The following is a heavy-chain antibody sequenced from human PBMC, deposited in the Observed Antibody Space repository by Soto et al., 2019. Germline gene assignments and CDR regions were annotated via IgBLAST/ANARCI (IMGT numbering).Heavy chain of an antibody. J-gene: IGHJ5*02. CDR1: GYTFNNYA. D-gene: IGHD3-22*01. CDR2: YNPVIAYG. Sequence: QVQLLQSGAEVKEPGASVRVSCKASGYTFNNYAVSWVRQAPGQGLEWMGWYNPVIAYGQSAKKFQGRVSMTTDTSTNTAYMELKSLRSATAVYYCARNSSDFYGWLDPWGQGTLVTVSS. CDR3: ARNSSDFYGWLDP. V-gene: IGHV1-18*04.